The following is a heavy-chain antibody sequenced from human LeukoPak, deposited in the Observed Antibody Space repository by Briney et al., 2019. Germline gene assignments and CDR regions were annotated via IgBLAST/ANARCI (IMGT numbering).Heavy chain of an antibody. CDR3: AREDYGDYDFHFDY. D-gene: IGHD4-17*01. CDR1: GYTFAGYY. J-gene: IGHJ4*02. CDR2: INPNSGGT. V-gene: IGHV1-2*02. Sequence: ASVKVSCKASGYTFAGYYMHWVRQAPGQGLEWVGWINPNSGGTNYAQKFQGRVTMTRDTSISTAYMELSRLRSDDTAAYYCAREDYGDYDFHFDYWGQGTLVTVSS.